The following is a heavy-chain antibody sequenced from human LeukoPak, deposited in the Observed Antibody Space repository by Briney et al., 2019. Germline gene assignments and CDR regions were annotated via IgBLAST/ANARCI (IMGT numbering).Heavy chain of an antibody. D-gene: IGHD3-10*01. CDR2: IYYSGST. V-gene: IGHV4-39*02. CDR1: GGSISSSSYY. CDR3: ARDWYYYGSGSYEPLAFDP. J-gene: IGHJ5*02. Sequence: SETLSLTCTVSGGSISSSSYYWGWIRQPPGKGLEWIGSIYYSGSTYYNPSLKSRVTISVDTSKNQFSLKLSSVTAADTAVYYCARDWYYYGSGSYEPLAFDPWGQGTLVTVSS.